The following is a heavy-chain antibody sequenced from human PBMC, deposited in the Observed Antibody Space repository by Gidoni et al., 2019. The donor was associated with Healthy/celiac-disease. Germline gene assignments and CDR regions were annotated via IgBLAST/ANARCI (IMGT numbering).Heavy chain of an antibody. D-gene: IGHD2-15*01. CDR2: ISYDGNNK. V-gene: IGHV3-30*18. CDR1: GFTFSSNG. CDR3: AKDSNDIVFNFDY. J-gene: IGHJ4*02. Sequence: QVQLVESGGGVVQPGRSLRLSCAASGFTFSSNGIHWVRQAPGKGLEWVAAISYDGNNKYYADSVKGRFTISRDNSKNTLYLQMDSLRAEDTAVYYCAKDSNDIVFNFDYWGQGTLVTVSS.